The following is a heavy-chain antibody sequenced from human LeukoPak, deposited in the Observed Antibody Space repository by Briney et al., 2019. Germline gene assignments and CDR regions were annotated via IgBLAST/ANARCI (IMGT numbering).Heavy chain of an antibody. J-gene: IGHJ4*01. CDR3: ARFHSGGYYYDY. V-gene: IGHV4-38-2*02. CDR2: IYHSGST. Sequence: SETLSLTCTVSGYSISYGYYWGWIRQPPGKGLEWIGSIYHSGSTYYNPSLKSRVTISVDTSKNQFSLKLSSVTAADTAMYYCARFHSGGYYYDYWGQEPWSPSPQ. CDR1: GYSISYGYY. D-gene: IGHD3-22*01.